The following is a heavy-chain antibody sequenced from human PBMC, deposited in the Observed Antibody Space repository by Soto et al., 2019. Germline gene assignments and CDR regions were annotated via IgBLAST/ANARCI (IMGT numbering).Heavy chain of an antibody. Sequence: GGSLRLSCAASGFTFSSYAMSWVGQAPGKGLEWVSAISGRGGSTYYADSGKGRVTISRDNSKNTLYLQMNSLRAEDTPVYYCAKDPPYYAILTQDTWGQGTLVKVSS. D-gene: IGHD3-9*01. CDR3: AKDPPYYAILTQDT. J-gene: IGHJ5*02. CDR1: GFTFSSYA. V-gene: IGHV3-23*01. CDR2: ISGRGGST.